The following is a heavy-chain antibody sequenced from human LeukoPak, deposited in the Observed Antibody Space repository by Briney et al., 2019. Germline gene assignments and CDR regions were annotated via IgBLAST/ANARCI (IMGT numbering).Heavy chain of an antibody. Sequence: PSATLTLTCNVSGDSISSYYWRWIRQPPGKGLEWIGYFYSSGSTNYNPSLKSRVAILVDTPTNHSSPKLSSGTAADTAVYYCARSPSLSGSYLGVLSWFDPWGQGTLVTVSS. J-gene: IGHJ5*02. CDR3: ARSPSLSGSYLGVLSWFDP. V-gene: IGHV4-59*07. CDR1: GDSISSYY. D-gene: IGHD3-10*01. CDR2: FYSSGST.